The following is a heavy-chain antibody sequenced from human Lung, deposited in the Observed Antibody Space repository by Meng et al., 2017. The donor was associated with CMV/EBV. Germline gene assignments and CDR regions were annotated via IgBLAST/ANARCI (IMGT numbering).Heavy chain of an antibody. D-gene: IGHD2-21*02. V-gene: IGHV4-4*02. CDR3: ARVGAYCGGDCYHPR. CDR1: GGSLSSRNW. CDR2: IYHSGST. J-gene: IGHJ4*02. Sequence: HVQLHDSGPGLVKPSGTLSLTCRVSGGSLSSRNWWSWVRQPPGKGLEWIGEIYHSGSTNYNPPLKSRVTISVDESKNQFSLRLSSVTAADTAVYYCARVGAYCGGDCYHPRWGQGTLVTVSS.